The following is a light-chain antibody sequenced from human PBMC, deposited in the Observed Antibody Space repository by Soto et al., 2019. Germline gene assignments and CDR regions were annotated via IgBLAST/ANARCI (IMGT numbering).Light chain of an antibody. V-gene: IGLV2-11*01. Sequence: QSSLTQPRSVSGAPGQSVTISCTGTSSDVGGYNYVSWYQQHPGKAPKLMMYDVSKRPSGVPDRFSGSKSGNTASLTLSGLQAEDEADYYCCSYAGSYTHVFGTGTKLTVL. J-gene: IGLJ1*01. CDR3: CSYAGSYTHV. CDR2: DVS. CDR1: SSDVGGYNY.